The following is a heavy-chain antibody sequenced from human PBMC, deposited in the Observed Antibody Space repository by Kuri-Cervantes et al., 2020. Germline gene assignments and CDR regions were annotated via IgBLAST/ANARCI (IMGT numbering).Heavy chain of an antibody. Sequence: SVKVSCKASGGTFSSYAISWVRQAPGQGLEWMGGITPIFGTANYAQKFQGRVTITTDESTSTAYMELSSLRSEDTAVYYCARGGDVTGPAAFDIWGQGTMVTVSS. CDR1: GGTFSSYA. CDR2: ITPIFGTA. D-gene: IGHD7-27*01. V-gene: IGHV1-69*05. J-gene: IGHJ3*02. CDR3: ARGGDVTGPAAFDI.